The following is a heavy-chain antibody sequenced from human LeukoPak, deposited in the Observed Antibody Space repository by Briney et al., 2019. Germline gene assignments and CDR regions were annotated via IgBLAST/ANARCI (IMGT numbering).Heavy chain of an antibody. Sequence: ASVKVSCKASGYTFTGYYMHWVRQAPGQGLEWMGWINPNSGGTNYAQKFQGRVTMTRDTSISTAYMELSSLRSEVTAVYYCATSPDSSSWDPVDYWGQGTLVTVSS. CDR2: INPNSGGT. CDR3: ATSPDSSSWDPVDY. V-gene: IGHV1-2*02. D-gene: IGHD6-13*01. J-gene: IGHJ4*02. CDR1: GYTFTGYY.